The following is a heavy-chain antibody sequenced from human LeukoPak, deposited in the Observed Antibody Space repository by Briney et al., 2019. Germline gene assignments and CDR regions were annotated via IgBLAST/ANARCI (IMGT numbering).Heavy chain of an antibody. CDR2: IYSGGST. CDR1: GFTFGSYS. CDR3: VRIIYFDY. Sequence: GGSLRLSCAASGFTFGSYSMNWVRQAPGKGLEWVSVIYSGGSTYYADSVKGRFTISRDNSKNTLYLQMNSLRAEDTAVYYCVRIIYFDYWGQGTLVTVSS. D-gene: IGHD1-14*01. J-gene: IGHJ4*02. V-gene: IGHV3-66*01.